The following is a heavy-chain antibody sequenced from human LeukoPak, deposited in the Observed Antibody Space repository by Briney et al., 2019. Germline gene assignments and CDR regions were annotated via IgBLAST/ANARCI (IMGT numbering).Heavy chain of an antibody. J-gene: IGHJ4*02. CDR1: GYTFTSYD. D-gene: IGHD6-19*01. Sequence: ASVKVSCKASGYTFTSYDINWVRQATGQGLEWMGWMNPNSGNTGYAQTFQGRVTMTRNTSISTAYMELSSLRSEDTAVYYCAREEWKAVAGRGDYWGQGTLVTVSS. V-gene: IGHV1-8*01. CDR2: MNPNSGNT. CDR3: AREEWKAVAGRGDY.